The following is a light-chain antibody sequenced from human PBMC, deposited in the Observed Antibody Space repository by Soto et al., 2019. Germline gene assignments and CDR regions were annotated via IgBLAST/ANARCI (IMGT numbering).Light chain of an antibody. Sequence: DIQMTQSPSSLSASVGDRVTITCRASQSISSYLNWYQQKPGKAPKLLVYAASSLQSRVPSRFSGSGSGSDFTLTTSSLHPEDFATYYCQQSYSTPLFGPGTKVDIK. CDR1: QSISSY. V-gene: IGKV1-39*01. J-gene: IGKJ3*01. CDR2: AAS. CDR3: QQSYSTPL.